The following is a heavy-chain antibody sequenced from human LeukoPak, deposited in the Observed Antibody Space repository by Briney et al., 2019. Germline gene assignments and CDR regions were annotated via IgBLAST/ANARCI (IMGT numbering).Heavy chain of an antibody. CDR1: GFTFSSYW. J-gene: IGHJ4*02. CDR2: IKQDGSEK. Sequence: PGGSLRLSCAASGFTFSSYWMSWVRQAPGKGLEWVANIKQDGSEKYYVDSVKGRFTISRDNAKNSLYLQMNSLRAEDTAVYYCASQGALDIVATSIDYWGQGTLVTVSS. CDR3: ASQGALDIVATSIDY. D-gene: IGHD5-12*01. V-gene: IGHV3-7*01.